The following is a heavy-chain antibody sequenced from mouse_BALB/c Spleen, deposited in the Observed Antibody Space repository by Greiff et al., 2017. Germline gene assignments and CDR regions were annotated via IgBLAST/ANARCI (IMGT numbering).Heavy chain of an antibody. J-gene: IGHJ4*01. D-gene: IGHD3-1*01. CDR2: IYPGSGST. V-gene: IGHV1S22*01. Sequence: LQQPGSELVRPGASVKLSCKASGYTFTSYWMHWVKQRPGQGLEWIGNIYPGSGSTNYDEKFKSKATLTVDTSSSTAYMQLSSLTSEDSAVYYCSTARATWMDYWGQGTSVTVSS. CDR1: GYTFTSYW. CDR3: STARATWMDY.